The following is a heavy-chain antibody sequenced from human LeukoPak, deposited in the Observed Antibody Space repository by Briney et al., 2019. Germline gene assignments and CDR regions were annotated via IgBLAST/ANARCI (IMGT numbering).Heavy chain of an antibody. CDR1: GFTFSDFY. D-gene: IGHD2-15*01. V-gene: IGHV3-11*03. CDR2: ISGSSSNI. J-gene: IGHJ4*02. Sequence: GGSLRLSCAASGFTFSDFYMSWIRQAPGKGLESVSYISGSSSNINYADSVKGRFTISRDNAKNSLYLQMSNLRAVDTAVYYCTRHPAEGDYWGQGTLVTVSS. CDR3: TRHPAEGDY.